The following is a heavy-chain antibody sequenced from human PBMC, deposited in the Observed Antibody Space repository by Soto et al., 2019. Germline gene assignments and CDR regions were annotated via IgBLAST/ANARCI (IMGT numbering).Heavy chain of an antibody. J-gene: IGHJ3*02. V-gene: IGHV1-8*01. D-gene: IGHD2-2*01. CDR1: GYTFTSYD. Sequence: GASVKVSCKASGYTFTSYDINWVRQATGQGLEWMGWMNPNSGNTGYAQKLQGRVTITRNTSISTANMKLSNLRYEDTDVNYCARVEYQPDDAFNIWGQGKMFTVS. CDR3: ARVEYQPDDAFNI. CDR2: MNPNSGNT.